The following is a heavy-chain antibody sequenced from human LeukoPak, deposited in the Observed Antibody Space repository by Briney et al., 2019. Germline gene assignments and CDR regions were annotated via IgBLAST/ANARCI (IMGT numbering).Heavy chain of an antibody. J-gene: IGHJ6*03. V-gene: IGHV3-23*01. CDR1: GFTFSTFA. CDR2: IFPSGGEI. Sequence: GGSLRLSCAASGFTFSTFAMIWVRQPPGKGLEWVSSIFPSGGEIHYADSVKGRFTISRDNSKNTLYLQMNSLRAEDTAVYYCAKGTYSSSTDYMDVWGKGTTVTISS. D-gene: IGHD6-6*01. CDR3: AKGTYSSSTDYMDV.